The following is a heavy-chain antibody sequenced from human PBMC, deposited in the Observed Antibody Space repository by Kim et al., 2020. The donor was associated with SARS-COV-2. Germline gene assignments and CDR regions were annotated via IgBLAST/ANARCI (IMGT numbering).Heavy chain of an antibody. CDR3: ARDVVVPAAIERSERGYYYYGMDV. J-gene: IGHJ6*02. V-gene: IGHV1-69*13. CDR1: GGTFSSYA. D-gene: IGHD2-2*01. CDR2: IIPIFGTA. Sequence: SVKVSCKASGGTFSSYAISWVRQAPGQGLEWMGGIIPIFGTANYAQKFQGRVTITADESTSTAYMELSSLRSEDTAVYYCARDVVVPAAIERSERGYYYYGMDVWGQGTTVTVSS.